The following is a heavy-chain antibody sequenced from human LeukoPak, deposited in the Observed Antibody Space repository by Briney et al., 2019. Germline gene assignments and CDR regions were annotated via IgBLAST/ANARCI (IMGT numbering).Heavy chain of an antibody. V-gene: IGHV4-30-4*01. CDR2: IYYSGST. Sequence: KPSETLSLTCAVSGGSISSSDYYWSWIRQPPGEGLEWIGYIYYSGSTYYNPSLKSRVTISVDTSKNQFSLKLSSVTAADTAVYYCARGPFDAFDIWGQGTMVTVSS. CDR3: ARGPFDAFDI. J-gene: IGHJ3*02. CDR1: GGSISSSDYY.